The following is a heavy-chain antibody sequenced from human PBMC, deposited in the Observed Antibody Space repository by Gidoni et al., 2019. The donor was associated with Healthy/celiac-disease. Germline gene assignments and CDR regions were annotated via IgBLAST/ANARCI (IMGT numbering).Heavy chain of an antibody. V-gene: IGHV4-39*01. CDR2: IFYSGST. Sequence: QLQLQESGPGLVKPSETLSLTCTVSGGSISSISYYWGWIRQPPGKGLEGIGSIFYSGSTYYNPALKSLVTISVDTSKDQFSLKLSSVTAADTAVYYCARQETLWFGGGLDAFDIWGQGTMVTVSS. CDR3: ARQETLWFGGGLDAFDI. CDR1: GGSISSISYY. J-gene: IGHJ3*02. D-gene: IGHD3-10*01.